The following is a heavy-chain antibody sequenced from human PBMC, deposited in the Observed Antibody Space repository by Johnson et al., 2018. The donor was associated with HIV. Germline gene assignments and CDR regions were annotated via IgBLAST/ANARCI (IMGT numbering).Heavy chain of an antibody. CDR3: ARDRGGLATADAFDI. D-gene: IGHD5-24*01. V-gene: IGHV3-74*01. J-gene: IGHJ3*02. CDR2: INSDGSST. CDR1: GFTFSSYW. Sequence: VQLVESGGGVVQPGGSLRLSCAASGFTFSSYWMHWVRQAPGKGLVWVTRINSDGSSTSYADSVKGRFTISRDNAKNTLYMQMNSLRAEDTAVYYCARDRGGLATADAFDIWGQGTMVTVSS.